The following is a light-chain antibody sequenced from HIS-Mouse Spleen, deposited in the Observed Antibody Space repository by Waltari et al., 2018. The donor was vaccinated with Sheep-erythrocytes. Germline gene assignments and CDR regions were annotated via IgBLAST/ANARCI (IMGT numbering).Light chain of an antibody. CDR1: SSDVGGYNY. V-gene: IGLV2-14*03. CDR2: DVS. Sequence: QSALTQPASVSGSPGPSITISCPGTSSDVGGYNYVSWYQQHPGKAPKLRIYDVSNRPSGVSNRFSGSKSGNTASLTISGLQAEDEADYYCSSYTSSSTFVVFGGGTKLTVL. J-gene: IGLJ2*01. CDR3: SSYTSSSTFVV.